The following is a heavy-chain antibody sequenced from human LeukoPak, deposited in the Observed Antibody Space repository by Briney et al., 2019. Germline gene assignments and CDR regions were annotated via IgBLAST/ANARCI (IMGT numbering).Heavy chain of an antibody. CDR1: GYTFTGYY. CDR2: INPNSGGT. Sequence: ASVKVSCKASGYTFTGYYMHWVRQAPAQGLEWIGWINPNSGGTNYAQKFQGRVTMTRDTSISTAYMELSRLRSDDTAVYYCARGIRTLPLGTFDPWGQGTLVTVSS. CDR3: ARGIRTLPLGTFDP. D-gene: IGHD1-14*01. V-gene: IGHV1-2*02. J-gene: IGHJ5*02.